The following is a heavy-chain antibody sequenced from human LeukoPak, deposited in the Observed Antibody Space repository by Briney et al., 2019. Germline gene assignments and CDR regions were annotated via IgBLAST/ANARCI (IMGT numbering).Heavy chain of an antibody. D-gene: IGHD3-22*01. V-gene: IGHV3-33*01. J-gene: IGHJ4*02. CDR3: ASLYDSSGYYFDY. CDR1: GFTFSSYG. CDR2: IWYDGSNK. Sequence: GRSLRLSCAASGFTFSSYGMHWVRQAPGKGLEWVAVIWYDGSNKYYADSVKGRFTISRDNSKNTLYLQMNSLRAEDTAVYYCASLYDSSGYYFDYWGQGTLVTVSS.